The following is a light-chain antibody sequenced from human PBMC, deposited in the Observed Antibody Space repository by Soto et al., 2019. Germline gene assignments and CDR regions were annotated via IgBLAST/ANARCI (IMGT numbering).Light chain of an antibody. CDR1: SGYSTYA. CDR2: INYDGTH. J-gene: IGLJ3*02. Sequence: QSVLTQSPSASASLGASVKLTCTLSSGYSTYAIAWHQQQSEKGPRFLMKINYDGTHSKGDGFFDRFSGSSSGAERHLTISSLQAEDYADYSCQSLGTGIQVFGGGTKLTVL. V-gene: IGLV4-69*01. CDR3: QSLGTGIQV.